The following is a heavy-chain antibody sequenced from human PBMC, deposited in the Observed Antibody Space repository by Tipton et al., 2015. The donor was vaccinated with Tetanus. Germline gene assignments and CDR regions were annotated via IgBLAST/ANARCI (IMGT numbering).Heavy chain of an antibody. CDR1: GYTFTGYY. D-gene: IGHD3-22*01. CDR2: IDPNSGGT. V-gene: IGHV1-2*02. Sequence: QLVQSGAEVKKPGASVKVSCKASGYTFTGYYIYWVRQAPGQGLEWMGWIDPNSGGTVYAQKFQGRVTMTRETSISTAYMELRSLRSDDTAVYYCARDRGDYIYYGMDVWGPGTTVTVS. J-gene: IGHJ6*02. CDR3: ARDRGDYIYYGMDV.